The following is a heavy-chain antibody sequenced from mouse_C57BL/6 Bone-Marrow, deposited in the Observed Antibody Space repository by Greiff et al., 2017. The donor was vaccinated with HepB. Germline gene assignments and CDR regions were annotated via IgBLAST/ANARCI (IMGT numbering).Heavy chain of an antibody. J-gene: IGHJ3*01. V-gene: IGHV14-4*01. CDR3: TTGLRRRTWFAY. D-gene: IGHD2-2*01. CDR1: GFNIKDDY. CDR2: IDPENGDT. Sequence: VQLQQSGAELVRPGASVKLSCTASGFNIKDDYMHWVKQRPEQGLEWIGWIDPENGDTEYASKFQGKATITADTSSNTAYLQLSSLTSADTAVYYCTTGLRRRTWFAYWGQGTLVTVSA.